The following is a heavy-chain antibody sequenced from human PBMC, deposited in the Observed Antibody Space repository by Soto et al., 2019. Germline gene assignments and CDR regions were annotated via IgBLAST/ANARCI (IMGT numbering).Heavy chain of an antibody. CDR1: GYTFTSYG. CDR3: SRGRYGDY. CDR2: ISAHNGNT. V-gene: IGHV1-18*01. Sequence: QVHLVQSGAEVKKPGASVKVSCKASGYTFTSYGITWVRQAPGQGLEWMGWISAHNGNTDYAQKLQGRIIVTRDTSTSTAYMELRSLRSDDTAVYYCSRGRYGDYWGQGALVTVSS. J-gene: IGHJ4*02. D-gene: IGHD1-1*01.